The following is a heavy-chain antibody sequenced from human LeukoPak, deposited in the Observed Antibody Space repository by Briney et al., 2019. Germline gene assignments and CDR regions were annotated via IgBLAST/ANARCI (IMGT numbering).Heavy chain of an antibody. CDR1: GYSFSSYW. Sequence: GESLKISGKGSGYSFSSYWVNWVRQMPGKGLEWMERIDPSDAYTNYNPSCPDHVTISADKSISTAYLQWSSLLSSDTAMNDRARHTISDYWGQGTQVTVSS. J-gene: IGHJ4*02. V-gene: IGHV5-10-1*02. CDR2: IDPSDAYT. CDR3: ARHTISDY. D-gene: IGHD3-10*01.